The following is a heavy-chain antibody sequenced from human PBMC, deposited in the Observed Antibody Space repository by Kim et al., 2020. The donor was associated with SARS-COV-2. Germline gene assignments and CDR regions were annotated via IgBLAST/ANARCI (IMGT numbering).Heavy chain of an antibody. CDR1: GGTFSSYA. Sequence: SVKVSCKASGGTFSSYAISWVRHAPGQGLEWMGGIIPIFGTANYAQKFQGRVTITADESTSTAYMELSSLRSEDTAVYYCARDLRYYYYYGMDVWGQGTTVTVSS. CDR3: ARDLRYYYYYGMDV. J-gene: IGHJ6*02. CDR2: IIPIFGTA. V-gene: IGHV1-69*13.